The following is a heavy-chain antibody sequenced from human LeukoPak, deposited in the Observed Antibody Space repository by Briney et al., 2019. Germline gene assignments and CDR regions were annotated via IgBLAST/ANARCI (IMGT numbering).Heavy chain of an antibody. J-gene: IGHJ4*02. Sequence: PGGSLRLSCAASGFTFSSYAMHWVRQAPGKGLEWVAVISYDGSNKYYADSVKGRFTISRDNSKNTLYLQMNSLRAEDTAVYYCARTSRIGYYFDYWGQGTLVTVSS. V-gene: IGHV3-30*04. CDR3: ARTSRIGYYFDY. CDR2: ISYDGSNK. D-gene: IGHD3-3*01. CDR1: GFTFSSYA.